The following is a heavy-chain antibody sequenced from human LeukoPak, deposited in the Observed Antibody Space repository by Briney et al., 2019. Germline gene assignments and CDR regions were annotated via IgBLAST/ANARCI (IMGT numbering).Heavy chain of an antibody. Sequence: GGSLRLSCAASGFTFSGYGMSWVRQAPGRGLEWVSAISGTGGTTYYADSVKGRFTISRDNSKNTLYLQMNSLRAEDTAVYYCAKNGDRGAYCSGGSCYPYYYYYMDVWGKGTTVTISS. J-gene: IGHJ6*03. CDR1: GFTFSGYG. D-gene: IGHD2-15*01. V-gene: IGHV3-23*01. CDR2: ISGTGGTT. CDR3: AKNGDRGAYCSGGSCYPYYYYYMDV.